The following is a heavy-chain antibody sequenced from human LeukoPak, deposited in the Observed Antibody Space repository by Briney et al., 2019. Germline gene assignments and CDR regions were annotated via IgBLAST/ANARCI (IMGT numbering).Heavy chain of an antibody. D-gene: IGHD6-13*01. CDR1: GGPISSYY. J-gene: IGHJ5*02. Sequence: SETLSLTCTASGGPISSYYWSWLRQPAGKGLEWIGRIYTSGSTNYNPSLKSRVTMSVDTSKNQFSLRLSSVNAADTAVYFCAREGTAGGLNWLYLWGRGTLVTVSS. CDR3: AREGTAGGLNWLYL. CDR2: IYTSGST. V-gene: IGHV4-4*07.